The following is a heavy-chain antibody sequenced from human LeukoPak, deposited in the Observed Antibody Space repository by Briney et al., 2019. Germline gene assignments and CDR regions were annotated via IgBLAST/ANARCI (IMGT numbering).Heavy chain of an antibody. CDR1: GGSLTSGSYY. Sequence: PSKTLSLTCTVSGGSLTSGSYYWVWIRQPPGKGLEWIGSIYSGGGTFYHPSLRTRVTISVDTSQKQFSLTLPSVTAADTAVYYCARRNYGGTLEYWGQGTLVTVSS. D-gene: IGHD4-17*01. J-gene: IGHJ4*02. CDR2: IYSGGGT. V-gene: IGHV4-39*01. CDR3: ARRNYGGTLEY.